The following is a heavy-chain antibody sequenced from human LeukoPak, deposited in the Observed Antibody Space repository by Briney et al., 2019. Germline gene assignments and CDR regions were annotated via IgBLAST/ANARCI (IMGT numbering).Heavy chain of an antibody. CDR2: IWYDGSNK. Sequence: GGSLRLSCAASGFSFSSYGMHWVRQAPGKGLEWEAIIWYDGSNKYYADSVRGRFTISRDNSENTLYLQMNSVRAEDTAVYYCAKGGYTNYPDGYYYMDVWGKGTTVTVSS. CDR3: AKGGYTNYPDGYYYMDV. CDR1: GFSFSSYG. V-gene: IGHV3-33*06. D-gene: IGHD4-11*01. J-gene: IGHJ6*03.